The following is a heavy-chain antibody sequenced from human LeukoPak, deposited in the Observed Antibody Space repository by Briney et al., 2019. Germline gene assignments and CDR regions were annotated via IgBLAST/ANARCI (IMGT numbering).Heavy chain of an antibody. CDR1: GFTFSSYS. Sequence: GGSLRLSCAASGFTFSSYSMNWVGQAPGKGLEWVSSISSSSSYIYYADSVKGRFTISGDNAKNSLYLQMNSLRAEDTAVYYCARVGYSSLVIDYWGQGTLVTVSS. CDR2: ISSSSSYI. V-gene: IGHV3-21*01. CDR3: ARVGYSSLVIDY. D-gene: IGHD6-19*01. J-gene: IGHJ4*02.